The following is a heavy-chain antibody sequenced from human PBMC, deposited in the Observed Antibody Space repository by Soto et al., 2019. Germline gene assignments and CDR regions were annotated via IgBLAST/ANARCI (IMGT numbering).Heavy chain of an antibody. CDR3: ARGRRGYYYGSGSYAPFGY. CDR2: INHSGST. V-gene: IGHV4-34*01. J-gene: IGHJ4*02. D-gene: IGHD3-10*01. Sequence: QVQLQQWGAGLLKPSETLSLTCAVYGGSFSGYYWSWIRQPPGKGLEWIGEINHSGSTNYNPSLKSRVTISVDTSKNQFSLKLSSVTAADTAVYYCARGRRGYYYGSGSYAPFGYWGQGTLVTVSS. CDR1: GGSFSGYY.